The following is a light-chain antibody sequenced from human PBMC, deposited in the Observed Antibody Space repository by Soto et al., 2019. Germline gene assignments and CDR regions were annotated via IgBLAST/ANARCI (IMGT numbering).Light chain of an antibody. CDR1: QSISDT. CDR2: SAS. J-gene: IGKJ1*01. V-gene: IGKV3-15*01. CDR3: QQYNNWPWT. Sequence: EIVMTQSPATLSVSPGGRATLSCRASQSISDTLAWYQQKPGQDPRLLIYSASARATGFPARFSGSGSGTDFTLTISSLQSEEFALYYCQQYNNWPWTFGPGTKVEIK.